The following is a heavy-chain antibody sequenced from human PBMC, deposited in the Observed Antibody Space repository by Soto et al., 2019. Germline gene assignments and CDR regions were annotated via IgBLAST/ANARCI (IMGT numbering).Heavy chain of an antibody. Sequence: QVQLQESGPGLVKPSGTLSLTCAVSGGSISSSNWWSWVRQPPGKGLEWIGEIYHSGSTNYNPSRKRRVTISVDKSKHQSSLKLSSVTAADTAVYYCARIAAAGTYFQHWGQGTLVTVSS. CDR1: GGSISSSNW. CDR2: IYHSGST. D-gene: IGHD6-13*01. CDR3: ARIAAAGTYFQH. J-gene: IGHJ1*01. V-gene: IGHV4-4*02.